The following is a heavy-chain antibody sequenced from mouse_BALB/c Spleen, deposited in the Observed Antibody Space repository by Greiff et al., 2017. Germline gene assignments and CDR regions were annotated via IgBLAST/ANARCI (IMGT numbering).Heavy chain of an antibody. V-gene: IGHV14-3*02. CDR3: ARSLMGAMDY. CDR1: GFNIKDTY. CDR2: IDPANGNT. J-gene: IGHJ4*01. D-gene: IGHD6-1*01. Sequence: EVQLQESGAELVKPGASVKLSCTASGFNIKDTYMHWVKQRPEQGLEWIGRIDPANGNTKYDPKFQGKATITADTSSNTAYLQLSSLTSEDTAVYYCARSLMGAMDYWGQGTSVTVSS.